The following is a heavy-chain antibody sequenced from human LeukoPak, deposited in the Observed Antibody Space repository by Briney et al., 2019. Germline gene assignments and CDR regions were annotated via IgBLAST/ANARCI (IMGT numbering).Heavy chain of an antibody. D-gene: IGHD6-13*01. Sequence: KPSETLSLTCTVSGGSVSSGSYYWSWIRQPPGKGLEWIGYIYYSGSTNYNPSLKSRVTISVDTSKNQFSLKLSSVTAADTAVYYCARDETKPAAGLEYWGQGALVTVSS. J-gene: IGHJ4*02. V-gene: IGHV4-61*01. CDR3: ARDETKPAAGLEY. CDR2: IYYSGST. CDR1: GGSVSSGSYY.